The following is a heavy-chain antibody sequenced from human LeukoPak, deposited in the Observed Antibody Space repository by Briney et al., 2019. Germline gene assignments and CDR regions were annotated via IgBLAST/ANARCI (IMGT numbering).Heavy chain of an antibody. J-gene: IGHJ4*02. CDR1: GFTFSGYG. V-gene: IGHV3-30*18. CDR3: AKGGSSWTNFDY. D-gene: IGHD6-13*01. CDR2: ISYDGSNK. Sequence: PGGSLRLSCAASGFTFSGYGMHWVRQAPGKGLEWVAVISYDGSNKYYADSVKGRFTISRDNSKNTLYLQMNSLRAEDTAVYYCAKGGSSWTNFDYWGQGTLVTVSS.